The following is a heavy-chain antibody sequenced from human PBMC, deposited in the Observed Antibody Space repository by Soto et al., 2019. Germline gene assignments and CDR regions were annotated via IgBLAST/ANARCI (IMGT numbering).Heavy chain of an antibody. Sequence: QVQLVQSGAEVKRPGASVKLSCKASGFSFSSHFIHWVRQAPGRGLEWVGILSLTGGNANYAQTVQGRVAMYRDMSTKTIFMELSSLRSEDTAVYYCARAPYSSWSFRFDFWGQGTLVTVSS. J-gene: IGHJ4*02. D-gene: IGHD6-13*01. CDR2: LSLTGGNA. CDR1: GFSFSSHF. CDR3: ARAPYSSWSFRFDF. V-gene: IGHV1-46*01.